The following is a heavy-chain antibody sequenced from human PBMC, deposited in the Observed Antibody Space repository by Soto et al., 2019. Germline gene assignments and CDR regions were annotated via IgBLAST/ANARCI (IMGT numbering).Heavy chain of an antibody. CDR2: IYYSGST. D-gene: IGHD5-18*01. J-gene: IGHJ4*02. V-gene: IGHV4-59*01. CDR3: AALDTAMVKGVCY. Sequence: SEHLSLTCTVSGGSISSYYWSWIRQPPGKGLEWIGYIYYSGSTNYNPSLKSRVTISVDTSKNQFSLKLSSVTAADTAVYYCAALDTAMVKGVCYWGQGTLVTVS. CDR1: GGSISSYY.